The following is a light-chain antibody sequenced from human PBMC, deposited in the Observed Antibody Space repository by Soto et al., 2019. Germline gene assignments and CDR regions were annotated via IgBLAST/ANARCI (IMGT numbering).Light chain of an antibody. CDR3: QQSYSTPPGT. Sequence: DIQMTQSPSSLSPSLGDRVTITCRASQSISSYLNWYQQKPGKAPKLLIYAASSSQSGVPSRFSGSGSGTDFTLTISSLQPEDFATYYCQQSYSTPPGTFGQGTKVDIK. J-gene: IGKJ1*01. V-gene: IGKV1-39*01. CDR1: QSISSY. CDR2: AAS.